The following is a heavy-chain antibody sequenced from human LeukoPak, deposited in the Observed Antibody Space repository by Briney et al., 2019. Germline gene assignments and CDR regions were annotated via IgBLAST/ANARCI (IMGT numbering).Heavy chain of an antibody. CDR1: GFTLINTW. CDR3: TTVQYYHYGMDV. CDR2: IKSKTDGGTT. J-gene: IGHJ6*02. V-gene: IGHV3-15*01. Sequence: PGRSLRLSCAASGFTLINTWMSWVRQAPGKGLEWVGRIKSKTDGGTTEYAAPVKGRFIISRDGSKNTLYLQMNSLKTEDTAVYYCTTVQYYHYGMDVWGQGTTVTVSS.